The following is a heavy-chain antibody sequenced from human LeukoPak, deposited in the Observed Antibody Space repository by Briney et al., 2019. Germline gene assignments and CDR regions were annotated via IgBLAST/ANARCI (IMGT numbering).Heavy chain of an antibody. Sequence: PGGSLRLSCAASGFIFKNYAMSWVRQAPGKGLEWVSIISGTSDTTRYGDSVRGRFTTPRDNPRNTLYLQMNSLRVDDTAVYYCAKADATIGGAFDIWGQGTMVTVSS. CDR1: GFIFKNYA. CDR2: ISGTSDTT. J-gene: IGHJ3*02. V-gene: IGHV3-23*01. CDR3: AKADATIGGAFDI. D-gene: IGHD3-3*01.